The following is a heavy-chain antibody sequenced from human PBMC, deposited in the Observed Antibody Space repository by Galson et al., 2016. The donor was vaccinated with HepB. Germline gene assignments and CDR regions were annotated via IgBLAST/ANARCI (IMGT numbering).Heavy chain of an antibody. CDR1: GFSLSRYG. Sequence: SLRLSCAASGFSLSRYGMNWVRQAPGKGLEWLSYIRTRSTNIHNADSVRGRFTISSDNAKNSLYLQMNSLTDEVTAVYYCARGGYYYMDVWGKGTTVTVSS. V-gene: IGHV3-48*02. J-gene: IGHJ6*03. CDR2: IRTRSTNI. D-gene: IGHD2-15*01. CDR3: ARGGYYYMDV.